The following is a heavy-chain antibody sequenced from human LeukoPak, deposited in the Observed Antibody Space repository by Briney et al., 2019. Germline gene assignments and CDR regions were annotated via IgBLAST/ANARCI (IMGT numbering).Heavy chain of an antibody. J-gene: IGHJ5*02. CDR1: GFTFSSYS. V-gene: IGHV3-21*01. CDR2: ISSSSSYI. CDR3: ARDVQWELTDWFDP. D-gene: IGHD1-26*01. Sequence: GGSLRLSCAASGFTFSSYSMNWVRQAPGKGLGWVSYISSSSSYIYYADSVKGRFTISRDNAKNSLYLQMNSLRAEDTAVYYCARDVQWELTDWFDPWGQGTLVTVSS.